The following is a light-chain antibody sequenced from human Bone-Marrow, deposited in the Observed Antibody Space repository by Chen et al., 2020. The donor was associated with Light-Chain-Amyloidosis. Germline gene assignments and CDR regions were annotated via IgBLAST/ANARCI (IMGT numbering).Light chain of an antibody. CDR1: QSISCW. Sequence: DIQMTQSPSTLSASVGDRVTITCRASQSISCWLAWYQQKPGKAPKLLIYDASSLESGVPSRFSGSGSGTAFTLTISSLQPDDFATYYCQQYDNLPITFGQGTRLEIK. J-gene: IGKJ5*01. CDR3: QQYDNLPIT. V-gene: IGKV1-5*01. CDR2: DAS.